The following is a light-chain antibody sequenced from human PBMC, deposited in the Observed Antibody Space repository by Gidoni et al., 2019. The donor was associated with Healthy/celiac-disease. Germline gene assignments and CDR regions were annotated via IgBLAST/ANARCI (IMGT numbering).Light chain of an antibody. V-gene: IGLV3-1*01. CDR1: KLGDKY. Sequence: SYELTQPPSVAVSPGQTARITCSGDKLGDKYACWYQQKPGQSPVLVIYQDSKRPSGLPARFSGSNSGNTATLTIRGTQAMAEADYYCQAWDSSTRVVFGGGTKLTVL. CDR2: QDS. J-gene: IGLJ2*01. CDR3: QAWDSSTRVV.